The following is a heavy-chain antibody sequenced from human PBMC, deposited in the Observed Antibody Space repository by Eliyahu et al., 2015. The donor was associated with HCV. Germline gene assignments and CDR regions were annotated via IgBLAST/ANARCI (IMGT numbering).Heavy chain of an antibody. V-gene: IGHV4-59*01. CDR3: ARAGFYYDSSVYYPPDY. D-gene: IGHD3-22*01. Sequence: LVKPSETLSLTCTVSGGSISSFYWSWIRQPPGKGLEWIGYIYYSGSTNYNPPLRSRVTISVDMSKNQVSLKLSSVTAADTAVYYCARAGFYYDSSVYYPPDYWGQGTLVTVSS. CDR2: IYYSGST. J-gene: IGHJ4*02. CDR1: GGSISSFY.